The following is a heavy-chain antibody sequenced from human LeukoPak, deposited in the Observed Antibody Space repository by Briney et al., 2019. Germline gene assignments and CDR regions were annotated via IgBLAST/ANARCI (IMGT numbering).Heavy chain of an antibody. V-gene: IGHV4-59*01. CDR2: IYYSGST. D-gene: IGHD4-17*01. J-gene: IGHJ5*02. CDR1: GGSISSYY. Sequence: SETLSLTCTVSGGSISSYYWSWIRQPPGKGLEWSGYIYYSGSTNYNPSLKSRGTISVDTSKNQFSLKLSSVTAADTAVYYWARDEHGDWFDPWGQGTLVTVSS. CDR3: ARDEHGDWFDP.